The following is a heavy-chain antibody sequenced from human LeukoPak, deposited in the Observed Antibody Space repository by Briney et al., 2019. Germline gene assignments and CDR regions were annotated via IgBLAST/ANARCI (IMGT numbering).Heavy chain of an antibody. CDR1: GGSISSYY. J-gene: IGHJ5*02. CDR3: ARGLGDSWFDP. Sequence: PSETLSLTCTVSGGSISSYYWSWIRQPPGKGLEWIGYIYYSGSTNYNPSLKSRVTISVDTSKNQFSLKLSSVTAADTAVYYCARGLGDSWFDPWGQGTLVTVSS. CDR2: IYYSGST. D-gene: IGHD3-10*01. V-gene: IGHV4-59*01.